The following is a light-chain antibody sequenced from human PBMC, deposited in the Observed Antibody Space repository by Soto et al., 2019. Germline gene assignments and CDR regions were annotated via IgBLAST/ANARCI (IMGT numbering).Light chain of an antibody. V-gene: IGKV1-27*01. Sequence: DIQMTQSPSSLSASVGDRVTITCRASQAISNYLAWYQQKPGKDPTLLISAASTLQSGVPSRFSGSGAVTDFTLTISSLQPEDVAAYYCQKFNAVPTFGGGTKVEI. J-gene: IGKJ4*01. CDR2: AAS. CDR1: QAISNY. CDR3: QKFNAVPT.